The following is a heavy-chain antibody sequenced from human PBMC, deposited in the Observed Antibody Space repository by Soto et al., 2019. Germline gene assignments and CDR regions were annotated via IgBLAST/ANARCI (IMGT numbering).Heavy chain of an antibody. Sequence: ASVKVSCKASGYTFTSYGISWVRQAPGQGLEWMGWISAYNGSTNYAQKLQGRVTMTTDTSTSTAYVELRSLRSDDTAVYYCARSGVSYYDTSGRNWFDPWGQGTLVTVSS. CDR2: ISAYNGST. V-gene: IGHV1-18*04. CDR3: ARSGVSYYDTSGRNWFDP. D-gene: IGHD3-22*01. CDR1: GYTFTSYG. J-gene: IGHJ5*02.